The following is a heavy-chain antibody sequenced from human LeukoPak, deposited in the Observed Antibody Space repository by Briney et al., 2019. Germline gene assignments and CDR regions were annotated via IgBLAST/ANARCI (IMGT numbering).Heavy chain of an antibody. CDR3: ARGGEWSSSPLDH. D-gene: IGHD6-6*01. V-gene: IGHV4-4*07. CDR1: GGSISSYY. J-gene: IGHJ4*02. CDR2: IYTSGTT. Sequence: SETLSLTCTVSGGSISSYYWSWVRQAAGKGLEWIGRIYTSGTTSYNPSVKSRVSMSVDTSKNQFSLNLSSLTAADTAVYYCARGGEWSSSPLDHWGQGALVTVSS.